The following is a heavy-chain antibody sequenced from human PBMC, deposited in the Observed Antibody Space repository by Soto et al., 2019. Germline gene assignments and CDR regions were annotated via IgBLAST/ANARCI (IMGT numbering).Heavy chain of an antibody. CDR1: GVTVSSYG. V-gene: IGHV3-30*18. Sequence: GGCLRLSGGASGVTVSSYGVHWVRQAPGNGLEWVAVISYDGSTKYSADSVKARFTISRDNSKNTLYLQMTSLRAEDTAVYYCSKPLFPGYYDSTGFDYWGQGTLVTVS. CDR3: SKPLFPGYYDSTGFDY. CDR2: ISYDGSTK. J-gene: IGHJ4*02. D-gene: IGHD3-22*01.